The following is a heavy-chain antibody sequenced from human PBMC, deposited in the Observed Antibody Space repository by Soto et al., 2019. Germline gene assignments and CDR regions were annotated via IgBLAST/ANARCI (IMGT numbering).Heavy chain of an antibody. J-gene: IGHJ5*02. Sequence: SETLSLTCAVSGGSIGGVGYSWSWIRQPPGGGPEWIGYMYHSGTFLKSPSLKTRLTMSLDMSKNQFSLTLNSMTAADTAVYYCARAQFYSGSGNYNNLMFDAWGQGIQVTVSS. CDR1: GGSIGGVGYS. CDR3: ARAQFYSGSGNYNNLMFDA. V-gene: IGHV4-30-2*01. CDR2: MYHSGTF. D-gene: IGHD3-10*01.